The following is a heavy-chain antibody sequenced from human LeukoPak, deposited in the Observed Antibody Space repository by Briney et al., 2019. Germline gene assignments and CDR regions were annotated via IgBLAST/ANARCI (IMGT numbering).Heavy chain of an antibody. CDR1: GFTFSNYA. V-gene: IGHV3-23*01. D-gene: IGHD1-14*01. CDR3: AKPAKTDYADY. Sequence: GGSLRLSCAASGFTFSNYAMNWVRQAPGKGLEWVSAISGSSGNTYYADSVKGRFAISRDNSKNTLYLQMNSLRAEDTALYYCAKPAKTDYADYWGQGTLVTVSS. CDR2: ISGSSGNT. J-gene: IGHJ4*02.